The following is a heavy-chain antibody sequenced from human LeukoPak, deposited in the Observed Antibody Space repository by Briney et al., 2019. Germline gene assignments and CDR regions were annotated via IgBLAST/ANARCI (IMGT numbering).Heavy chain of an antibody. CDR1: GYTFTSYG. V-gene: IGHV1-69*13. CDR3: AREPRLYYYDSSGYPGCDAFDI. D-gene: IGHD3-22*01. J-gene: IGHJ3*02. CDR2: IIPIFGTA. Sequence: SVKVSCKASGYTFTSYGISWVRQAPGQGLEWMGGIIPIFGTANYAQKFQGRVTITADESTSTAYMELSSLRSEDTAVYYCAREPRLYYYDSSGYPGCDAFDIWGQGTMVTVSS.